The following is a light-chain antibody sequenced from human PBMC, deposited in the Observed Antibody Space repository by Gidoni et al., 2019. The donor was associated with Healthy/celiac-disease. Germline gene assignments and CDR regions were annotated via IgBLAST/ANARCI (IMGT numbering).Light chain of an antibody. V-gene: IGLV1-47*01. J-gene: IGLJ2*01. Sequence: QSVLTQPPSASGTPGQRVTISCSGSSSNIGSNYVYWYQQLPGTAPKHLIYRNNQRPSGVPDRFSGSKSGTSASLAISGLRSEDEADYYCAAWDDSLSGREVFGGGTKLTVL. CDR3: AAWDDSLSGREV. CDR2: RNN. CDR1: SSNIGSNY.